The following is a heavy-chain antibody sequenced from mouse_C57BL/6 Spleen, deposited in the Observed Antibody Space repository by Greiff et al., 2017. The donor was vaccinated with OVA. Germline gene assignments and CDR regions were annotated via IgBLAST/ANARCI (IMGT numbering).Heavy chain of an antibody. CDR1: GYTFTSYW. CDR3: ARSGYDYDVGDWYFDV. J-gene: IGHJ1*03. V-gene: IGHV1-69*01. D-gene: IGHD2-4*01. CDR2: IDPSDSYT. Sequence: VQLQQSGAELVMPGASVKLSCKASGYTFTSYWMHWVKQRPGQGLEWIGEIDPSDSYTNYNQKFKGKSTLTVDKSSSTAYMQLSSLTSEDSAVYYCARSGYDYDVGDWYFDVWGTGTTVTVSS.